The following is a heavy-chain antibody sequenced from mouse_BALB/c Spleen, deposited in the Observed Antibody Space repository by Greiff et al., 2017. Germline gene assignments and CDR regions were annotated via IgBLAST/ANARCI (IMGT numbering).Heavy chain of an antibody. CDR3: ARFITTVFDV. Sequence: QVQLKESGPGLVAPSQSLSITCPVSGFSLTSYGVHWVRQPPGKGLEWLGVIWAGGSTNYNSALMSRLSISKDNSKSQVFLKMNSLQTDDTAMYYCARFITTVFDVWGAGTTVTVSS. D-gene: IGHD1-2*01. CDR1: GFSLTSYG. J-gene: IGHJ1*01. V-gene: IGHV2-9*02. CDR2: IWAGGST.